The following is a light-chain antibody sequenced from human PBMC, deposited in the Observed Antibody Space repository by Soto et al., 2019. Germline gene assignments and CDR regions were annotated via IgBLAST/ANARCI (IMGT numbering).Light chain of an antibody. CDR2: EGS. CDR3: CSYAGSDTFVV. CDR1: SSAVGSHNL. J-gene: IGLJ2*01. V-gene: IGLV2-23*03. Sequence: QSALTQPASVSGSPGQSITISCTGTSSAVGSHNLVSWYQQHPGKAPKLMIYEGSKRPSGVSNRFSGSKSGNTASLTISGLQAEDEADYSCCSYAGSDTFVVFGGGTQLTV.